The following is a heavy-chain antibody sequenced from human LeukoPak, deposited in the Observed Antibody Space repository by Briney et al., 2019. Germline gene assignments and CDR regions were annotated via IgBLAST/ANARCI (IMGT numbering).Heavy chain of an antibody. CDR2: IYYSGST. Sequence: PSQTLSLTCTVSGGSISSADYYWSWIRQPPGKGLEWIGYIYYSGSTNYNPSLKSRVTISVDTSKNQFSLKLSSVTAADTAVYYCARDRPRYSSGWYTDLYYYYGMDVWGQGTTVTVSS. CDR3: ARDRPRYSSGWYTDLYYYYGMDV. CDR1: GGSISSADYY. J-gene: IGHJ6*02. V-gene: IGHV4-61*08. D-gene: IGHD6-19*01.